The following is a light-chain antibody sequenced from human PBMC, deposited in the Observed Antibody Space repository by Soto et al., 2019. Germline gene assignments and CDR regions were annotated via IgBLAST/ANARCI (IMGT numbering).Light chain of an antibody. CDR2: SAS. CDR3: QQYNDWPPYT. CDR1: QRVGIN. J-gene: IGKJ2*01. Sequence: EIVMTQSPATLSVSPGETATLSCRASQRVGINLAWYQQKPGQAPRLLIYSASTRASGIPDRFSGSGSGTEFTLTISRLQSEDFAVYYCQQYNDWPPYTFGQGTKLEIK. V-gene: IGKV3-15*01.